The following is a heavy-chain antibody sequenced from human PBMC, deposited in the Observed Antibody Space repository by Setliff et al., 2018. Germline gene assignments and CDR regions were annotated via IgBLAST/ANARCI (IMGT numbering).Heavy chain of an antibody. J-gene: IGHJ4*02. CDR3: VRGPGPSVVVAIPFDH. D-gene: IGHD5-12*01. CDR1: GYAFITFG. CDR2: MSPVYGIA. Sequence: VASVKVSCKTSGYAFITFGMSWVRQAPGQGLEWMGWMSPVYGIANYARKFQGRVTLTADTSTTTAYLELTSLRYDDTAVYYCVRGPGPSVVVAIPFDHWGQGSLVTVSS. V-gene: IGHV1-18*01.